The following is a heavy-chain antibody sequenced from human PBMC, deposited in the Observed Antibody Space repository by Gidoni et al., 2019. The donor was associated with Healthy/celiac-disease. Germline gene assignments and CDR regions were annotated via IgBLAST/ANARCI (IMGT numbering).Heavy chain of an antibody. Sequence: EVQLVESGGGLVQPGGSLRLSSAASGFTFSSYSMNWSRQAPGKGLEWVSYISSSSSTIYYADSVKGRFTISRDNAKNSLYLQMNSLRAEDTAVYYCARTGIGGAIDPWGQGTLVTVSS. CDR1: GFTFSSYS. CDR3: ARTGIGGAIDP. CDR2: ISSSSSTI. J-gene: IGHJ5*02. V-gene: IGHV3-48*01. D-gene: IGHD3-3*01.